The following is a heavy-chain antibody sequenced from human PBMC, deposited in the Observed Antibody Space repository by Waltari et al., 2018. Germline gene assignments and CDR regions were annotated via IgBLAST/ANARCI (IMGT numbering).Heavy chain of an antibody. CDR3: ARDSSSWYHIDY. Sequence: EVQLVESGGGLVKPGGSLRLSCAASGFTFSSYSMNWVRQAPGKGLDWCSFISSSSSYIYYADSVKGRFTISIYNAKNSLYLQMNSLRAEDTAVYYCARDSSSWYHIDYWGQGTLVTVSS. CDR1: GFTFSSYS. CDR2: ISSSSSYI. V-gene: IGHV3-21*06. D-gene: IGHD6-13*01. J-gene: IGHJ4*02.